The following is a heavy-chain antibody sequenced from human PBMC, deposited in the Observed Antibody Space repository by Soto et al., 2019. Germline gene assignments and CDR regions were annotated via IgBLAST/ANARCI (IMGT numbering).Heavy chain of an antibody. Sequence: EVQLVESGGGLVQPGGSARLSCAASGFSVSGWYMDWVRQAPGKGLEWVARLKDRSQNYATEYAASVKGRFTVSRHASQNSMYLQMNSLKIEDKAVYYCAREGDARWLDSWAQGTLVTFS. V-gene: IGHV3-72*01. CDR3: AREGDARWLDS. D-gene: IGHD1-26*01. J-gene: IGHJ5*01. CDR1: GFSVSGWY. CDR2: LKDRSQNYAT.